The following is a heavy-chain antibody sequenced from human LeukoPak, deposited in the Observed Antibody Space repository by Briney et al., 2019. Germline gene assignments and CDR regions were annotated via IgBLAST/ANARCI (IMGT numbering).Heavy chain of an antibody. V-gene: IGHV4-39*01. J-gene: IGHJ1*01. D-gene: IGHD1-7*01. CDR3: VQNIPGTVEH. Sequence: SETLSLTCIVSGGSINSRSYYWGWIRQPPGKGLECVGNIYSSGATYYNPSLKSRLTISLDTSKSQFSLRLSSVTAADAAIYYCVQNIPGTVEHWGQGALVTVSS. CDR2: IYSSGAT. CDR1: GGSINSRSYY.